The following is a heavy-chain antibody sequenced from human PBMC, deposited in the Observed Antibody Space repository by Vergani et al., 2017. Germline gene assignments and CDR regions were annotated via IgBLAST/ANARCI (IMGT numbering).Heavy chain of an antibody. CDR3: AGPQGTSAYYYGGFDY. Sequence: EVQLVESGGVVAQPGGSLRLSCAASGFTFSSYAMSWVRQAPGKGLEWVSAISGSGGSTYYADSVKGRFTISRDNSKNTLSLQMNSLTAEDTAIYYCAGPQGTSAYYYGGFDYWGQGILVTVSS. J-gene: IGHJ4*02. CDR2: ISGSGGST. D-gene: IGHD3-22*01. CDR1: GFTFSSYA. V-gene: IGHV3-23*04.